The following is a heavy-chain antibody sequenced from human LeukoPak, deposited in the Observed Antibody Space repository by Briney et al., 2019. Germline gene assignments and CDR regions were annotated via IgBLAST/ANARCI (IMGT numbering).Heavy chain of an antibody. Sequence: ASVKVSCKASGYTFTGYGISWVRQAPGQGLEWMGWINAYNGNTNYAHKLQGRVTMTTDTSTSTAYMELRSLRSDDTAVYYCARESFRYGSDFDYWGQGTLVTVSS. CDR2: INAYNGNT. J-gene: IGHJ4*02. CDR3: ARESFRYGSDFDY. V-gene: IGHV1-18*01. CDR1: GYTFTGYG. D-gene: IGHD3-10*01.